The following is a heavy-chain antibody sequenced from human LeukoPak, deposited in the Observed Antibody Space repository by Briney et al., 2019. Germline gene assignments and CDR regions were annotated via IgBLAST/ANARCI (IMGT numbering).Heavy chain of an antibody. CDR2: INHSGST. CDR3: ARGCYGDYQVCDY. D-gene: IGHD4-17*01. Sequence: SETLSLTCTVSGGSISSGGYYWSWIRQPPGKGLEWIGEINHSGSTNYNPSLKSRVTISVDTSKNQFSLKLSSVTAADTAVYYCARGCYGDYQVCDYWGQGTLVTVSS. CDR1: GGSISSGGYY. J-gene: IGHJ4*02. V-gene: IGHV4-39*07.